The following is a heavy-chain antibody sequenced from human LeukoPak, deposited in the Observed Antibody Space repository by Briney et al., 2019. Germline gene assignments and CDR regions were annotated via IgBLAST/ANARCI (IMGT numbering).Heavy chain of an antibody. CDR3: VRDLPYGDSSDY. CDR2: IKQDGSER. V-gene: IGHV3-7*01. CDR1: GFTFRTYW. J-gene: IGHJ4*02. D-gene: IGHD4-17*01. Sequence: GGSLRLSCAASGFTFRTYWMSWARQAPGKGLEWVANIKQDGSERYYVDSVKGRFTISRDNAKNSLYLQMNSLRAEDTAVYYCVRDLPYGDSSDYWGQGTLVTVSS.